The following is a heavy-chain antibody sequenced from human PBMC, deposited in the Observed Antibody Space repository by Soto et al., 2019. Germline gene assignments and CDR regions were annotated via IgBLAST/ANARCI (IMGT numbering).Heavy chain of an antibody. J-gene: IGHJ6*02. D-gene: IGHD6-6*01. CDR3: ARRRSSSFYYYGMDV. Sequence: QVQLQQWGAGLLKPSETLSPTGAGFGGPFGGYYWSGIRRPPGKGLEWIGEINQSGSTNYNPSLKSRVTISVDTSKSQFSLKLSSMTAADTAVYYCARRRSSSFYYYGMDVWGQGTPVTVSS. CDR1: GGPFGGYY. V-gene: IGHV4-34*01. CDR2: INQSGST.